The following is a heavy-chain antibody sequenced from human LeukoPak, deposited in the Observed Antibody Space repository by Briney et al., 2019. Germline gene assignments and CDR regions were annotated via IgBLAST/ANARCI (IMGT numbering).Heavy chain of an antibody. CDR2: IYPRDGST. J-gene: IGHJ4*02. Sequence: ASVTVSCKASGYSLTSNYIHWVRQAPGQGLEWMGMIYPRDGSTRYAQKFQGRVTVTRDTSTSTVHMELSGLRSEDTAVYYCARDQEAFDYWGRGTLVTVSS. V-gene: IGHV1-46*01. CDR3: ARDQEAFDY. CDR1: GYSLTSNY.